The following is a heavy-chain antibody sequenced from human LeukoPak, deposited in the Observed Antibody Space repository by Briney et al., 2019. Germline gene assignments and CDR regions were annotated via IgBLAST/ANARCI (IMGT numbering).Heavy chain of an antibody. CDR1: GYTFTGYY. CDR2: INPNSGGT. Sequence: ASVKVSCKASGYTFTGYYMHWVRQAPGQGPEWMGWINPNSGGTNYAQKFQGRVTMTRDTSISTAYMELSRLRSDDTAVYYCARESDCSGGSCYSDYWGQGALVTVSS. V-gene: IGHV1-2*02. J-gene: IGHJ4*02. D-gene: IGHD2-15*01. CDR3: ARESDCSGGSCYSDY.